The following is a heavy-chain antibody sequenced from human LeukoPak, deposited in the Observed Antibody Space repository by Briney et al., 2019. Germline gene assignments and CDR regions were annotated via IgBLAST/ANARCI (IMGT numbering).Heavy chain of an antibody. D-gene: IGHD2-15*01. J-gene: IGHJ6*04. CDR2: SNAGNGNT. Sequence: ASVKVSCTASGYTFTSYAMHWVRQAPGQRIDWMGWSNAGNGNTTYSQKFQGRVTITRDTSTSTAYMELSSLRSEDTAVYYCAGGVVVVAATPLGYYYGMDVWGKGTTVTVSS. CDR1: GYTFTSYA. CDR3: AGGVVVVAATPLGYYYGMDV. V-gene: IGHV1-3*01.